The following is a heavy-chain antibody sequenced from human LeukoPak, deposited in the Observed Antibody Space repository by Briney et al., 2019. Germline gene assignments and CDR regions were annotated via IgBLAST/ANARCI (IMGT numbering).Heavy chain of an antibody. CDR1: GGPISSNY. CDR3: ARGTPGGSY. Sequence: WETLSLTCTVSGGPISSNYWSWIRQPPGKGLEWIGCIYYSGSTNYNPSLKSRVTISVDRPKNQFSLKLSSVTAADTAVYYCARGTPGGSYWGQGILVTVSS. J-gene: IGHJ4*02. D-gene: IGHD3-16*01. CDR2: IYYSGST. V-gene: IGHV4-59*01.